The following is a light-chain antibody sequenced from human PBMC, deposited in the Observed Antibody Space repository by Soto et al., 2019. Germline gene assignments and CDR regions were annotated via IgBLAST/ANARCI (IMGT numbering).Light chain of an antibody. V-gene: IGKV3-20*01. CDR1: QSVSSSY. CDR3: QQYGSSTWT. J-gene: IGKJ1*01. Sequence: EIVLTQSPGTLSLSPGERATLSCRASQSVSSSYLAWYQQKPGQAPRLLIYDASSSATGIPDRFSGSGAGTDFTLVISRLEPEDCGVYYCQQYGSSTWTFGQGTKVEIK. CDR2: DAS.